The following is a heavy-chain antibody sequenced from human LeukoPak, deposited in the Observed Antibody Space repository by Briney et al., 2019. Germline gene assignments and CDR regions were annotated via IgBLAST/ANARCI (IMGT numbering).Heavy chain of an antibody. CDR2: IWYDGGNK. Sequence: PGGSLRLSCAASGFTFNSYGMHWVRQAPGKGLEWVALIWYDGGNKYYADSVKGRFTISRDNPQNTLYLQMNSLRAEDTAVYYCARVNTNYYVPVNYGMDVWGQGTTVTVSS. CDR1: GFTFNSYG. D-gene: IGHD3-16*01. CDR3: ARVNTNYYVPVNYGMDV. V-gene: IGHV3-33*01. J-gene: IGHJ6*02.